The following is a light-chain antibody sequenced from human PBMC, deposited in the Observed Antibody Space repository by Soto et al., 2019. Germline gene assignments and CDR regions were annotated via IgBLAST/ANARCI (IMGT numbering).Light chain of an antibody. Sequence: EIVMTQSPATLSVSPGERATLSCRASQSVSSNLAWYQQKPGQAPRLVIYGASTRATGIPARFSGSGSGTEFTLIISSLQSEDFAVYYCQQYNDYQYTFGQGTKLEIK. CDR3: QQYNDYQYT. J-gene: IGKJ2*01. CDR1: QSVSSN. V-gene: IGKV3-15*01. CDR2: GAS.